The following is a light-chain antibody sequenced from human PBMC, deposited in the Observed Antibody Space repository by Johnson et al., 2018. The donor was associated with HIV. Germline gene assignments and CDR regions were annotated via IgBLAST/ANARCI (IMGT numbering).Light chain of an antibody. CDR2: ENN. V-gene: IGLV1-51*02. CDR1: SSNIGNNY. J-gene: IGLJ1*01. CDR3: GTWDDSLSAYV. Sequence: QSVLTQPPLVSAAPGQKVTISCSGSSSNIGNNYVSWYQQLPGTAPKLLIYENNRRPSGIPDRFSGSRYGTSATLGITGLQTGDEADYFCGTWDDSLSAYVFGTGTQITVL.